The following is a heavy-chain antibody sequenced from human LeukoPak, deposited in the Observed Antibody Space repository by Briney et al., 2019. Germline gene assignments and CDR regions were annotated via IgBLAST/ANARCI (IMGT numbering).Heavy chain of an antibody. J-gene: IGHJ6*02. CDR1: GSSFSSYV. CDR3: ARAREGSSSWYRKYYYYGMDV. V-gene: IGHV3-30*03. D-gene: IGHD6-13*01. CDR2: ISDDGSNK. Sequence: GGSLRLSCADSGSSFSSYVMHWVRQAPGKGLEWVAVISDDGSNKYYTDSVKGRFTISRDNSKNTLYLQMDSLRPEDTAVYYCARAREGSSSWYRKYYYYGMDVWGQGTTVTVSS.